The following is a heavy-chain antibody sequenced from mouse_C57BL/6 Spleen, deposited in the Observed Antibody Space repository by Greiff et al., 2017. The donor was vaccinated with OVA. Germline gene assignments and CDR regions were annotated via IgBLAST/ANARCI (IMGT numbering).Heavy chain of an antibody. Sequence: QVQLQQSGAELARPGASVKLSCKASGYTFTSYGISWVKQRTGQGLEWIGEIYPRSGNTYYNEKFKGKATLTADKSSSTAYMELRSLTSEDSAVYVCARWGWDKYYFDDWGKGTTLTVSS. V-gene: IGHV1-81*01. CDR3: ARWGWDKYYFDD. CDR2: IYPRSGNT. CDR1: GYTFTSYG. D-gene: IGHD3-3*01. J-gene: IGHJ2*01.